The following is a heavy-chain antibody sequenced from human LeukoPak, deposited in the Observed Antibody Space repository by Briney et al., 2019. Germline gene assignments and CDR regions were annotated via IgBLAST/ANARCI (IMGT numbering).Heavy chain of an antibody. CDR1: GFTFSSYS. V-gene: IGHV3-21*01. D-gene: IGHD1-26*01. Sequence: GGSLRLSCADSGFTFSSYSMNWVRQAPGKGLEWVSSISSSSSYIYYADSVKGRFTISRDNAKNSLYLQMNSLRAEDTAVYYCARDRRVNSGRYYFFRYWGQGTLVTVSS. CDR2: ISSSSSYI. CDR3: ARDRRVNSGRYYFFRY. J-gene: IGHJ4*02.